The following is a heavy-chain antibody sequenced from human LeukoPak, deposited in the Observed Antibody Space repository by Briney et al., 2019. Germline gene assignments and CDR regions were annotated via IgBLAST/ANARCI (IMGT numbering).Heavy chain of an antibody. Sequence: GGSLRLSCAASGLTFSNAWMSWVRQAPGKGLEWVGRIKSKTDGGTTDYAAPVKGRFTISRDDSKNTLYLQMNSLKTEDTAVYYCTTSRVVTTYFDYWGQGTLVTVSS. D-gene: IGHD3-22*01. CDR1: GLTFSNAW. J-gene: IGHJ4*02. CDR2: IKSKTDGGTT. CDR3: TTSRVVTTYFDY. V-gene: IGHV3-15*01.